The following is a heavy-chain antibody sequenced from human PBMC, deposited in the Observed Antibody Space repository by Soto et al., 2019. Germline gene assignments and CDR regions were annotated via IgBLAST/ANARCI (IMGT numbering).Heavy chain of an antibody. CDR3: AKERHEGFGEDFFDY. V-gene: IGHV3-33*06. CDR1: GFTFSSYG. CDR2: IWYDGSNK. Sequence: QVQLVESGGGVVQPGRSLRLSCAASGFTFSSYGMHWVRQAPGKGLEWVAVIWYDGSNKYYADSVKGRFTISRDNSKNTLYLQMNSLRAEDTAVYYCAKERHEGFGEDFFDYWGQGTLVTVSS. D-gene: IGHD3-10*01. J-gene: IGHJ4*02.